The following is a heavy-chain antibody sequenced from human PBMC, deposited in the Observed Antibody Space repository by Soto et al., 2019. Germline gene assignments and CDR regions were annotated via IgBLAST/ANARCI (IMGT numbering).Heavy chain of an antibody. D-gene: IGHD2-8*01. J-gene: IGHJ6*03. CDR3: AGRYCTNGVCSTNYYYYIDV. CDR1: GFTFSTYA. V-gene: IGHV3-23*01. CDR2: ITTSGGNT. Sequence: EVQLLESGGGLVQPGGSLRLSCAASGFTFSTYAMSWVRQAPGKGLEWVSTITTSGGNTYYADSVQGRFTISRDNSKNTLYLQMNSLRAEDTVVYYCAGRYCTNGVCSTNYYYYIDVWGKGTTVTVSS.